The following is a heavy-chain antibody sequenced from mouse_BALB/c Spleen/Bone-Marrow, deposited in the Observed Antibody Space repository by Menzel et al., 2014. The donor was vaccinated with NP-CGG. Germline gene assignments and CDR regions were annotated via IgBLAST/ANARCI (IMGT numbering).Heavy chain of an antibody. Sequence: VQLQQSGAELVKPGASVKLSCTASGFNIKDTYMHWVKQRPEQGLEWIGRIDPANGNTKYDPKFQGKATITADTSSNTAYLQLSSLTSEDTSVYYCAGGLLLPTPYYYAMDYWGQGTSLTVSS. V-gene: IGHV14-3*02. CDR1: GFNIKDTY. CDR2: IDPANGNT. J-gene: IGHJ4*01. CDR3: AGGLLLPTPYYYAMDY. D-gene: IGHD2-3*01.